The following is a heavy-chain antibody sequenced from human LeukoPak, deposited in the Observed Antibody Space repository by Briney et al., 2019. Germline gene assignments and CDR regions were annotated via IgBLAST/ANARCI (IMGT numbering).Heavy chain of an antibody. CDR2: IKQDGSEK. J-gene: IGHJ4*02. Sequence: GGSLRLSCAASGFTFSSYAMSWVRQAPGKGLEWVANIKQDGSEKYYVDSVKGRFTISRDNAKNSLYLQMNSLRAEDTAVYYCARRSGCCFDYWGQGTLVTVSS. CDR3: ARRSGCCFDY. CDR1: GFTFSSYA. D-gene: IGHD3-10*01. V-gene: IGHV3-7*01.